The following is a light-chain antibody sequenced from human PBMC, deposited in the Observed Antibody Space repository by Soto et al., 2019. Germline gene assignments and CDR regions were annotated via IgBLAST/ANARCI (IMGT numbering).Light chain of an antibody. J-gene: IGLJ2*01. V-gene: IGLV1-51*01. Sequence: QSVVTQSPSVSAAPGQKVTISCSGSSSNIGNNYVSWYQQLPGTAPKLLIYDNNKRSSGIPDRFSGSKSGTSGTLDITGLQTGDEADYYCATWDGSLPGEVFGGGTKVTVL. CDR2: DNN. CDR1: SSNIGNNY. CDR3: ATWDGSLPGEV.